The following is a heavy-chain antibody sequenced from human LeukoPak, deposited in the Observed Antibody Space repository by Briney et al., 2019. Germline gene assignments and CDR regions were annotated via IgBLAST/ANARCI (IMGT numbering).Heavy chain of an antibody. CDR3: ARGCRDLLLPLGAFDI. CDR1: GGTFSSYA. J-gene: IGHJ3*02. Sequence: GASVKVSCKASGGTFSSYAISWVRQAPGQGLEWMGGIIPIFGTANYAQKFQGRVTITADESTSTAYMELSSLRSEDTAVYYCARGCRDLLLPLGAFDIWGQGTMVTVSS. D-gene: IGHD2/OR15-2a*01. V-gene: IGHV1-69*13. CDR2: IIPIFGTA.